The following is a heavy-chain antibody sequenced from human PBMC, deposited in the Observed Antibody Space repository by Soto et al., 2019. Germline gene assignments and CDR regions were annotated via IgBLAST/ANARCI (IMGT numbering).Heavy chain of an antibody. J-gene: IGHJ5*02. D-gene: IGHD7-27*01. Sequence: QLQLQESGSGLVKPSQTLSLTCAVSGGSISSGGYSWSWIRQPPGKGLEWIGYIYHSGSTYYNPXLXIXXTISVDRSKNPFSLKLRSVPAADTAVYYCPRAPGPWGQGTLVTVSS. CDR3: PRAPGP. CDR2: IYHSGST. V-gene: IGHV4-30-2*01. CDR1: GGSISSGGYS.